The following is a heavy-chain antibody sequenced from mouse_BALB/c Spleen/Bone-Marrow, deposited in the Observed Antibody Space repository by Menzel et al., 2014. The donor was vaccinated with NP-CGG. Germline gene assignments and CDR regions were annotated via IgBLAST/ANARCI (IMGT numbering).Heavy chain of an antibody. CDR2: IWRGGST. CDR3: ARYGSILDY. J-gene: IGHJ2*01. V-gene: IGHV2-2*02. D-gene: IGHD1-1*01. CDR1: GFSLTSYG. Sequence: QVQLKESGPGLVQPSQSLSITCTVSGFSLTSYGVHWVRQSPGKGLEWLGRIWRGGSTDYNAAFISRLSIIKANSKSQVFFKMNSLQANDTAIYYCARYGSILDYWGQGTTLTVSS.